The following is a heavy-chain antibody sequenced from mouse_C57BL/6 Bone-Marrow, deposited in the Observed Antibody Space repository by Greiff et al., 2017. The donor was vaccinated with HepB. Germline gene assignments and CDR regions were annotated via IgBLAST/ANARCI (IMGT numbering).Heavy chain of an antibody. J-gene: IGHJ1*03. Sequence: EVKVVESGGGLVKPGGSLKLSCAASGFTFSDYGMHWVRQAPEKGLEWVAYISSGSSTIYYADTVKGRFTISRDNAKNTLFLQMTSLRSEDTAMYYCARVYYGSSPYWYFDVWGKGTTVTVSS. D-gene: IGHD1-1*01. CDR2: ISSGSSTI. CDR1: GFTFSDYG. CDR3: ARVYYGSSPYWYFDV. V-gene: IGHV5-17*01.